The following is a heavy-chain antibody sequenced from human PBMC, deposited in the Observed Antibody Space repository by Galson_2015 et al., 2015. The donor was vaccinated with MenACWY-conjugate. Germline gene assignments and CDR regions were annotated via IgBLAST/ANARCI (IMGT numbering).Heavy chain of an antibody. J-gene: IGHJ4*02. CDR2: INDNSGAK. CDR1: GFIFGSYS. Sequence: SLRLSCAASGFIFGSYSMNWVRQAPGKGLEWVASINDNSGAKYYADSVKGRFTISRDNAKNSLYLQMNSLRDGDTAVYFCARDFRYSSDYWGQGTLVTVSS. V-gene: IGHV3-48*02. CDR3: ARDFRYSSDY. D-gene: IGHD6-13*01.